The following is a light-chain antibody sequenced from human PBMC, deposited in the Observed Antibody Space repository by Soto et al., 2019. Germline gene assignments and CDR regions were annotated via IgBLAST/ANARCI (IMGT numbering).Light chain of an antibody. J-gene: IGLJ3*02. CDR3: CSYVDTDTWV. Sequence: QSVLTQPRSVSGSPGQSVTISCTGTNSDVGGYNYVSWYQQYPGKAPKLMISGVSERPSGVPDRFSGSKSGNTASLTISGLQAKDEADYYCCSYVDTDTWVFGGGTK. CDR1: NSDVGGYNY. V-gene: IGLV2-11*01. CDR2: GVS.